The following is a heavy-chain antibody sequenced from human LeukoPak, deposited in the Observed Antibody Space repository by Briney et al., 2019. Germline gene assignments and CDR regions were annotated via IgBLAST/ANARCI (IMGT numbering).Heavy chain of an antibody. CDR3: ARHRTPGIVSDTFDI. J-gene: IGHJ3*02. CDR2: IYYSGSA. D-gene: IGHD2-15*01. Sequence: PSDTLSLTCTVSGGSISTTSYYWGWLPRPPGKGLECIGTIYYSGSAYYIPSLKSRVTISVDTSKNQFSLRLSSVTAADRAFYYCARHRTPGIVSDTFDIWGQGTMVTVSS. V-gene: IGHV4-39*01. CDR1: GGSISTTSYY.